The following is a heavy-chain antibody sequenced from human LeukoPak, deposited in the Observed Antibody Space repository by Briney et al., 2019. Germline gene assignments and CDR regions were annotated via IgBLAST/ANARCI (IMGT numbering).Heavy chain of an antibody. CDR2: ISAYNGNT. Sequence: ASVKVSCKASGYTFTSYGISWVRQAPGQGLEWMGWISAYNGNTNYAQKFQGRVTMTRDTSISTAYMELSRLRSDDTAVYYCARTFHYYDSSGYYAWGQGTLVTVSS. CDR1: GYTFTSYG. D-gene: IGHD3-22*01. V-gene: IGHV1-18*01. CDR3: ARTFHYYDSSGYYA. J-gene: IGHJ5*02.